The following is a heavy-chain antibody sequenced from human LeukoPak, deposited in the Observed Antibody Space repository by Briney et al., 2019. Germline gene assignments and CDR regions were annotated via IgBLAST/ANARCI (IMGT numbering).Heavy chain of an antibody. Sequence: GGSLRLTCGASGFTFSRYWMSWVRQAPGKGLEWVANIKQDGSEKHYVDSVKGRFTISRDNAENSLFLQMNNLRAEDTAIYYCVNYDTTTGQSDYWGQGTLVTVSS. CDR2: IKQDGSEK. CDR1: GFTFSRYW. V-gene: IGHV3-7*01. J-gene: IGHJ4*02. CDR3: VNYDTTTGQSDY. D-gene: IGHD1-26*01.